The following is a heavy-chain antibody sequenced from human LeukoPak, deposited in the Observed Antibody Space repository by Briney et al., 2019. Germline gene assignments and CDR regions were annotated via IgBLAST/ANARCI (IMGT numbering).Heavy chain of an antibody. Sequence: GESLKISSEASGFNFTNYWIAWVRQTPGKGLDWMGIVYPADSDSKYSPSFQDAVTISADKSTSAAYLEWRSLKASDTATYYCARFGFSNSLDFYFDVWGRGTLVTVSS. J-gene: IGHJ2*01. CDR3: ARFGFSNSLDFYFDV. CDR1: GFNFTNYW. D-gene: IGHD6-6*01. CDR2: VYPADSDS. V-gene: IGHV5-51*01.